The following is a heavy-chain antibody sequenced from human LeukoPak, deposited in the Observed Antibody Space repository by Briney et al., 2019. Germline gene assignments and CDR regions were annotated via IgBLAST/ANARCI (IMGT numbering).Heavy chain of an antibody. CDR3: AKDYSSSCDY. Sequence: GGSLRLSCAASGFTFSSYGMHWVRQAPGKGLEWVAVISYDGSNKYYADSVKGRFTISRDNSKNTLYLQMNSLRAEDTAVYYCAKDYSSSCDYWGQGTLVTVSS. CDR2: ISYDGSNK. CDR1: GFTFSSYG. D-gene: IGHD6-13*01. V-gene: IGHV3-30*18. J-gene: IGHJ4*02.